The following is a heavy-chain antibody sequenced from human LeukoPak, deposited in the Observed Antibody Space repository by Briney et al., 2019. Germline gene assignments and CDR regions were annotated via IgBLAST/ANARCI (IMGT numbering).Heavy chain of an antibody. D-gene: IGHD1-26*01. CDR1: GGSISSGDYY. J-gene: IGHJ4*02. CDR2: IHYTGNT. CDR3: ARAEAGVGGEYYFDY. V-gene: IGHV4-31*03. Sequence: SETLSLTCSVSGGSISSGDYYWPWIRQHPGKGLEWIGYIHYTGNTYYNPSLKSRLTISVDTSKNEFSLKLSSVTAADTAVYYCARAEAGVGGEYYFDYWGQGTLVTVSS.